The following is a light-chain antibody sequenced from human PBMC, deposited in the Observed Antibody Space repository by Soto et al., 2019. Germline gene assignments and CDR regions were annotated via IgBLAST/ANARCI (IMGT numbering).Light chain of an antibody. Sequence: DIQMTPSPSTLSASVGDRVTITCRASQSISSWLAWYQQKPGKAPKLLIYKASSLESGVPSRFSGSGSGTEFTLTISSLQPEDFATYYCLQHNSYPRTFGQGTKVDIK. V-gene: IGKV1-5*03. CDR2: KAS. J-gene: IGKJ1*01. CDR3: LQHNSYPRT. CDR1: QSISSW.